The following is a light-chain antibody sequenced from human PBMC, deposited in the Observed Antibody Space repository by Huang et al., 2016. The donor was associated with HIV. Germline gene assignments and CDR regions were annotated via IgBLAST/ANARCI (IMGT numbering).Light chain of an antibody. CDR1: QSVDFS. CDR2: GAS. CDR3: QQYNNWPYT. J-gene: IGKJ2*01. V-gene: IGKV3-15*01. Sequence: EIVMTQFPATLSVSPGERATLSCRASQSVDFSLAWYQQKPGQARRLLIYGASTRATGIPARFSGSGSGTEFTLTISSLQSEDFAVYYCQQYNNWPYTFGQGTKLEIK.